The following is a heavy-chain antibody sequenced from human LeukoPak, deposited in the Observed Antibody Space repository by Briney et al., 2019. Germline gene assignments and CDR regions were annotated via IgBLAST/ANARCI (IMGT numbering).Heavy chain of an antibody. CDR3: ARLPMAMGVFDN. J-gene: IGHJ4*02. D-gene: IGHD3-10*01. CDR2: IYYSGST. CDR1: GGSISSYY. Sequence: SGTLSLTCTVSGGSISSYYWGRIRQPPGKGPEWIGTIYYSGSTYHNPSLKSRVTISVDTSKNQFSLKLSSVTAADTAVYYCARLPMAMGVFDNWGQGTLVTVSS. V-gene: IGHV4-39*01.